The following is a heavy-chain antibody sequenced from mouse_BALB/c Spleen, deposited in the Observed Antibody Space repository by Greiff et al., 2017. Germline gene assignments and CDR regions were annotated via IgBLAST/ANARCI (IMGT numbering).Heavy chain of an antibody. CDR2: ISYSGST. V-gene: IGHV3-8*02. Sequence: EVKLQESGPSLVKPSQTLSLTCSVTGDSITSGYWNWLRKFPGNKLEYMGYISYSGSTYYNPSLKSRISITRDTSKNQYYLQLNSVTTEDTATYYCARREDYYGSSSFAYWGQGTLVTVSA. J-gene: IGHJ3*01. CDR3: ARREDYYGSSSFAY. D-gene: IGHD1-1*01. CDR1: GDSITSGY.